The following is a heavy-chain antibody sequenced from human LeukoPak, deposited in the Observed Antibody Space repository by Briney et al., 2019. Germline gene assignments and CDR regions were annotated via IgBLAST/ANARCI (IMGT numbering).Heavy chain of an antibody. D-gene: IGHD2-15*01. Sequence: SETLSLACTLSGGSISNYYWSWIRQSPGKGLDWIGYIHYSGSTNYNPSLKSRATISVDTSKNQFSLNLRSVTAADTAVYYCARHVESYCSGGSCYRSFDNWGQGTLVTVSS. CDR1: GGSISNYY. CDR3: ARHVESYCSGGSCYRSFDN. J-gene: IGHJ4*02. V-gene: IGHV4-59*08. CDR2: IHYSGST.